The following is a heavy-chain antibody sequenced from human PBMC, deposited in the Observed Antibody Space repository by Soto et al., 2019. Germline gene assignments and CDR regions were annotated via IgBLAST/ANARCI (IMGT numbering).Heavy chain of an antibody. V-gene: IGHV4-59*08. J-gene: IGHJ6*03. Sequence: PSETLSLTCTVSGDSIDIYYWTWIRQPPGKGLEWIGYIHYSGSTNYNPSLKSRVIISVDMSKNQFSLKLNSVTAADTAVYYCARQPPDNNYYYYYYMDVWGKGTTVTVSS. CDR1: GDSIDIYY. CDR2: IHYSGST. CDR3: ARQPPDNNYYYYYYMDV.